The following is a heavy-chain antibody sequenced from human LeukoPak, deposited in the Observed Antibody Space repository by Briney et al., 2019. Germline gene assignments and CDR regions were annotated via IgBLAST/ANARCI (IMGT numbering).Heavy chain of an antibody. D-gene: IGHD5-18*01. CDR2: IKKDGSEK. CDR1: GFTFSSYW. J-gene: IGHJ4*02. V-gene: IGHV3-7*01. Sequence: GGSLRLSCAASGFTFSSYWMNWVRQPPGKGPEWVANIKKDGSEKYYMDSVKGRFTISRDNAKNSVYLQMNSLRAEDTAVYYCARDPSRGYSYGYGDNWGQGTLVTVSS. CDR3: ARDPSRGYSYGYGDN.